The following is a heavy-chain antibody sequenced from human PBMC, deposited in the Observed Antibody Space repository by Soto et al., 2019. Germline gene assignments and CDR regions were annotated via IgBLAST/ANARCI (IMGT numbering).Heavy chain of an antibody. CDR2: ISSSSSYI. D-gene: IGHD6-6*01. J-gene: IGHJ4*02. V-gene: IGHV3-21*01. CDR1: GFTFSSYS. CDR3: ARDVYSSSRYFDY. Sequence: EVQLVESGGGLVKPGGSQRLSCAASGFTFSSYSMNWVRQAPGKGLEWVSSISSSSSYIYYADSVKGRFTISRDNAKNSLYLQMNSLRAEDTAVYYCARDVYSSSRYFDYWGQGTLVTVSS.